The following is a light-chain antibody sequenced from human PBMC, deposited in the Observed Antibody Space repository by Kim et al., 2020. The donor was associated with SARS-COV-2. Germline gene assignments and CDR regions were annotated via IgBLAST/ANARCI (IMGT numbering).Light chain of an antibody. J-gene: IGKJ1*01. CDR2: DAS. CDR3: QQYKTYWT. Sequence: DIQMTQSPSTLSASVGDRVTITCRASQNISTCLAWYHQRPGKAPKVLIYDASKLQSGVPSRFSGSGSETEFTLTINGLQPDDFATYHCQQYKTYWTFGQGTKVEIK. CDR1: QNISTC. V-gene: IGKV1-5*01.